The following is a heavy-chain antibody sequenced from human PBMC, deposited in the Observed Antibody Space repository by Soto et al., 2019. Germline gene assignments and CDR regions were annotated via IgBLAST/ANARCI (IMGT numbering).Heavy chain of an antibody. CDR3: ARGRVAAASRDWFDP. CDR1: GGSISSYY. J-gene: IGHJ5*02. Sequence: LSLTCTVSGGSISSYYWSWIRQPPGKGLEWIGYIYYSGSTNYNPSLKSRVTISVDTSKNQFSLKLSSVTAADTAVYYCARGRVAAASRDWFDPWGQGTLVTVSS. CDR2: IYYSGST. D-gene: IGHD6-13*01. V-gene: IGHV4-59*01.